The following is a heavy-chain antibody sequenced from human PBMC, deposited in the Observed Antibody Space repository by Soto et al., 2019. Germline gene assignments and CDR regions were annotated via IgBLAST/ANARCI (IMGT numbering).Heavy chain of an antibody. V-gene: IGHV2-5*02. CDR3: AHRDGNMVRGVISFDY. CDR1: GFSISTSGVG. D-gene: IGHD3-10*01. CDR2: IYWDDDK. J-gene: IGHJ4*02. Sequence: QITLKESGPTLVKPTQTLTLTCIFSGFSISTSGVGVGWIRQPPGKALEWLALIYWDDDKRYSPILKSRLTITXXSXKXXVVLTMTNMDPVDTATYYCAHRDGNMVRGVISFDYWGQGTLVTVSS.